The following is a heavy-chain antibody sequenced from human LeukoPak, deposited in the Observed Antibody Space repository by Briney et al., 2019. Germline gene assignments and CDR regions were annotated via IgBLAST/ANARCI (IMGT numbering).Heavy chain of an antibody. CDR1: GFTFDDYA. CDR2: ISWNSGSI. Sequence: GRSLRLSCAASGFTFDDYAMHWVRQAPGKGLEWVSGISWNSGSIGYADSVKGRITISRDNAKNSLYLQMNSLRAEDTALYYCAKANDHWGQGTLVTVSS. V-gene: IGHV3-9*01. CDR3: AKANDH. J-gene: IGHJ5*02.